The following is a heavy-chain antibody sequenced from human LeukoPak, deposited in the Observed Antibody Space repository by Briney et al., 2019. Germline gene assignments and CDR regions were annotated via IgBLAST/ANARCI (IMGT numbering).Heavy chain of an antibody. V-gene: IGHV4-59*01. D-gene: IGHD5-12*01. CDR3: ARNGRVGYPYYMDV. J-gene: IGHJ6*03. CDR2: IHYSGST. Sequence: GSLRLSCAASGFTFSSYAMSWIRQPPGKGLEFIGYIHYSGSTNYSPSLKSRVTISVDTSKNQFSLKVNSVTAADTAVYYCARNGRVGYPYYMDVWGKGTTVTVSS. CDR1: GFTFSSYA.